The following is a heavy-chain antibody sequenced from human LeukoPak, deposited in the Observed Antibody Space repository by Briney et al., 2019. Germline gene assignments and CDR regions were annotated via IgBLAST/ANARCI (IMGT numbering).Heavy chain of an antibody. CDR3: TTDPAMNAFFDY. CDR1: GFTFSNAW. V-gene: IGHV3-15*01. D-gene: IGHD2-2*01. CDR2: IKSKTDGGTT. J-gene: IGHJ4*02. Sequence: PGGSLRLSCAASGFTFSNAWMSWVRQASGKGLEWVGRIKSKTDGGTTDYAAPVKGRFTTSRDDSKNTLYLQMNSLKTEDTAVYYCTTDPAMNAFFDYWGQGTLVTVSS.